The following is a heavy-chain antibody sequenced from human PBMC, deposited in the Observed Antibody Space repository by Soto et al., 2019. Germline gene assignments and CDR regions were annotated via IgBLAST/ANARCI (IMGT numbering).Heavy chain of an antibody. CDR3: ARHLAGGSGWFDP. Sequence: QVQLQESGPGLVKPSETLSLTCTVSGGSISSYYWSWIRQPPGKGLEWIGYIYYSGRTNYNPSLKSRVTISVDTSKNQFSLKLSSVTAADTAVYYCARHLAGGSGWFDPWGQGTLVTVSS. CDR1: GGSISSYY. CDR2: IYYSGRT. J-gene: IGHJ5*02. V-gene: IGHV4-59*08. D-gene: IGHD6-25*01.